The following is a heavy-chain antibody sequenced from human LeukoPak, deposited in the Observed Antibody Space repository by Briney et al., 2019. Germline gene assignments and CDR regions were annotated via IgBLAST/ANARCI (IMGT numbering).Heavy chain of an antibody. CDR3: ARTSGEQWLEPNYYYYYMDV. Sequence: GGSLRLSCAASGFTFSSYSMNWVRQAPGKGLEWVSYISSSSSTIYYADSVKGRFTISRDNAKNSLYLQMNSLRAEDTAVYYCARTSGEQWLEPNYYYYYMDVWGKGTTVTVSS. J-gene: IGHJ6*03. D-gene: IGHD6-19*01. CDR1: GFTFSSYS. CDR2: ISSSSSTI. V-gene: IGHV3-48*01.